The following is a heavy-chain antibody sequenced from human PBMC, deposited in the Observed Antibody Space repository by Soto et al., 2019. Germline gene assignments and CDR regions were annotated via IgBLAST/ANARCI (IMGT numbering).Heavy chain of an antibody. J-gene: IGHJ6*02. V-gene: IGHV1-58*01. CDR2: IVVGSGNT. CDR1: GFTFTSSA. D-gene: IGHD5-12*01. CDR3: ASHGYNYNYYYYGMDV. Sequence: GASVKVSCKASGFTFTSSAVQWVRQARGQRLEWIGWIVVGSGNTNYAQKFQERVTITRDMSTSTAYMELSSLRSEDTAVYYCASHGYNYNYYYYGMDVWGQGTTVTVSS.